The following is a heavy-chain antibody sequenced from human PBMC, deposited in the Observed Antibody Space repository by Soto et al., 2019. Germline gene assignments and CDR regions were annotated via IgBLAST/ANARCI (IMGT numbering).Heavy chain of an antibody. CDR3: AQNKPRHIPRVIDF. V-gene: IGHV3-23*01. CDR1: GLTFSNYA. CDR2: MSGSSSTT. D-gene: IGHD3-16*02. J-gene: IGHJ4*02. Sequence: PGWSLRLSCATSGLTFSNYAMSWVRQAPGGGLEWVSSMSGSSSTTYYADSVRGRFTISRDRSKNTLYLQMSSLRAEDTALYYCAQNKPRHIPRVIDFWGKGPL.